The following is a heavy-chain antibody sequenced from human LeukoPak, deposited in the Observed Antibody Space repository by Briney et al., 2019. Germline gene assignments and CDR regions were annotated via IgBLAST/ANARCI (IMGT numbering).Heavy chain of an antibody. Sequence: PGGSLRLSCAVSGFTFRTSWMSWVRQAPGKGLEWVATINPDESDKTYVDSVKGRFTVSRDNAKNSLYLQMNSLRAEDTAVYYCATRQVIVKFFDFWGQGTLVTVSS. CDR3: ATRQVIVKFFDF. CDR2: INPDESDK. CDR1: GFTFRTSW. V-gene: IGHV3-7*01. D-gene: IGHD2-15*01. J-gene: IGHJ4*02.